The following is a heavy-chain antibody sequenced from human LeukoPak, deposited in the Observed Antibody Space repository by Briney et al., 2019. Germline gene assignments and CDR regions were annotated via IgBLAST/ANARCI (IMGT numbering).Heavy chain of an antibody. J-gene: IGHJ6*02. Sequence: GASVKVSCKASGYTFTGYYMHWVRQAPGQGLEWMGWMNPNSGNTGYAQKFQGRVTMTRNTSISTAYMELSSLRSEDTAVYYCARGRPWQQLVRAYYYYGMDVWGQGTTVTVSS. CDR2: MNPNSGNT. D-gene: IGHD6-13*01. CDR3: ARGRPWQQLVRAYYYYGMDV. CDR1: GYTFTGYY. V-gene: IGHV1-8*02.